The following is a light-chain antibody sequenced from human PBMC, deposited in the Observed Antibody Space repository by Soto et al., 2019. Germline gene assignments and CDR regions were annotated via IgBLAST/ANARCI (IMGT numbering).Light chain of an antibody. Sequence: QSALTQPPSVSEAPGQRVTISCTGSSSNIGAGYEAHWYQQVPGTAPKLLIYENNNRPSGVHDRFSGSKSGTSASLAITGLQAEDEAEYYCQSYDSSLSGYVFGTGTKLTVL. CDR2: ENN. J-gene: IGLJ1*01. CDR3: QSYDSSLSGYV. V-gene: IGLV1-40*01. CDR1: SSNIGAGYE.